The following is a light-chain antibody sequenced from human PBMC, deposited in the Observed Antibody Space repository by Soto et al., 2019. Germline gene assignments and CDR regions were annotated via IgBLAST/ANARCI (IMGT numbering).Light chain of an antibody. V-gene: IGKV1-5*01. Sequence: DIQMTHSPSTLSASVVYIVTITCRSSQSISSWLAWYQQKPGKAPKLLIYAASSLQSGVPSRFSGSGSGTDYTLTISSLQPEDVATYYCQKHNSAPTITFGQGTRLEIK. CDR2: AAS. CDR1: QSISSW. J-gene: IGKJ5*01. CDR3: QKHNSAPTIT.